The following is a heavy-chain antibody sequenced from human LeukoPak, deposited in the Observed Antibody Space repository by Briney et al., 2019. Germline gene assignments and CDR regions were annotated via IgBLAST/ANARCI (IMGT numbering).Heavy chain of an antibody. V-gene: IGHV3-21*01. CDR1: GFTFSSYT. CDR3: ARDISDDY. J-gene: IGHJ4*02. CDR2: ISSSSTYV. Sequence: GGSLRLSCAASGFTFSSYTMNWVRQAPGRGLEWVSCISSSSTYVLYADSAKGRFTIFRDNAKNSLYLQMNSLRAEDTAVYYCARDISDDYWGQGTLVTVSS. D-gene: IGHD1-26*01.